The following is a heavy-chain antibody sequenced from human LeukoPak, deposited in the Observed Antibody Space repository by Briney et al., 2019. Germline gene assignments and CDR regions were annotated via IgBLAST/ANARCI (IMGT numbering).Heavy chain of an antibody. CDR2: IRFGTASNT. V-gene: IGHV3-48*01. Sequence: GGSLRLSCAASGFSFSSHSMNWVRQAPGKGLEWIAYIRFGTASNTYYADSVRGRFTISRDNAENSLFLHMNSLRAEDTAVYYCARDYDILTGDDYWGQGTLVTVSS. D-gene: IGHD3-9*01. J-gene: IGHJ4*02. CDR1: GFSFSSHS. CDR3: ARDYDILTGDDY.